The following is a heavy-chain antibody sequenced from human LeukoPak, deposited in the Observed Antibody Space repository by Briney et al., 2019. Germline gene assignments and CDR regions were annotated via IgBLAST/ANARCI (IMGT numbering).Heavy chain of an antibody. CDR1: GFTFSSYA. J-gene: IGHJ5*02. D-gene: IGHD4-17*01. V-gene: IGHV3-30-3*01. Sequence: GGSLRLSCAASGFTFSSYAMHWVRQAPGKGLEWVAVISYDGSNKYYADSVKGRFTISRDNSKNTLYLQMNSLRTEDTAVYSCAGDTGRPSWGQGTLVTVSS. CDR2: ISYDGSNK. CDR3: AGDTGRPS.